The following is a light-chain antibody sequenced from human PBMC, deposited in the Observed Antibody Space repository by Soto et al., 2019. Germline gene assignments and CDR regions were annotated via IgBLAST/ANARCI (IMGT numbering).Light chain of an antibody. CDR3: SSYTSSSTLLYV. Sequence: QYVLTQPASVSGSPGQSITISCTGTSSDVGGYNYVSWYQQHPGKAPKLMIYDVSNRTSGVSNRFSGSKSGNTASMTISGLQAEYEADYYCSSYTSSSTLLYVFGTGTKLTVL. CDR2: DVS. CDR1: SSDVGGYNY. J-gene: IGLJ1*01. V-gene: IGLV2-14*01.